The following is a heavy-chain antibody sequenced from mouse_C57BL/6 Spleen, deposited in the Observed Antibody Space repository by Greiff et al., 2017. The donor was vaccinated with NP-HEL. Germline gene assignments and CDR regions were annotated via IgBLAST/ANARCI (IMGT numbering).Heavy chain of an antibody. CDR2: IDPANGNT. D-gene: IGHD1-1*01. Sequence: VQLKESVAELVRPGASVKLSCTASGFNIKNTYMHWVKQRPEQGLEWIGRIDPANGNTKYAPKFQGKATITADTSSNTAYLQLSSLTSEDTAIYYCASSPYYYGSSFAYWGQGTLVTVSA. V-gene: IGHV14-3*01. CDR3: ASSPYYYGSSFAY. CDR1: GFNIKNTY. J-gene: IGHJ3*01.